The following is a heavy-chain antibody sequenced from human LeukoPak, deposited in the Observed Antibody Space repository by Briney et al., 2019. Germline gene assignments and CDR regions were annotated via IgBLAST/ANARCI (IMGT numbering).Heavy chain of an antibody. Sequence: GGSLRLSCAASGFTVSSNYMSWVRQAPGKGLEWVSVIYNGGSTYYADSVKGRFTISRDNSKNTLYLQMSSLRAEDTAVYYCARGVDYYDSSGEGLIDYWGQGTLVTVSS. CDR1: GFTVSSNY. V-gene: IGHV3-66*01. CDR2: IYNGGST. D-gene: IGHD3-22*01. CDR3: ARGVDYYDSSGEGLIDY. J-gene: IGHJ4*02.